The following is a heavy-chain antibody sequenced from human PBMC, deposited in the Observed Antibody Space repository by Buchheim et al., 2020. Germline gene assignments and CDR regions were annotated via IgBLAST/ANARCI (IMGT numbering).Heavy chain of an antibody. V-gene: IGHV3-74*03. CDR2: INSDVSST. CDR1: GFTFRSYW. Sequence: EVQLVESGGGLVQPGGSLRLSCAASGFTFRSYWMRWVRQAPGKGLVWVSRINSDVSSTTYADSVKGRFTISRDNAKNTLFLQMNSLRAEDTAVYYCARELRSGSYLIYGMDVWGQGTT. CDR3: ARELRSGSYLIYGMDV. J-gene: IGHJ6*02. D-gene: IGHD1-26*01.